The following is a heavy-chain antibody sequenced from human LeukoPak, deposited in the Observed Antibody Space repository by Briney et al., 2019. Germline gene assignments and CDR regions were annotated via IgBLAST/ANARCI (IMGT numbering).Heavy chain of an antibody. Sequence: GGSLRLSCAASGFTFSSYAMSWIRQAPGKGLEWVSAISGSGGSTYYADSVKGRFTISRDNSKNTLYLQMNSLRAEDTAVYYCARGGDVLRFDPWGQGTLVTVSS. CDR1: GFTFSSYA. CDR2: ISGSGGST. V-gene: IGHV3-23*01. J-gene: IGHJ5*02. CDR3: ARGGDVLRFDP. D-gene: IGHD6-6*01.